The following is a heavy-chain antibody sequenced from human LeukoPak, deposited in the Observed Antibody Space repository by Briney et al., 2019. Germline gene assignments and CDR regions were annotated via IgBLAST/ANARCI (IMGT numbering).Heavy chain of an antibody. D-gene: IGHD2-2*02. CDR3: ARDLSYNNWFDP. CDR1: GGSISSDY. CDR2: IYYSGST. Sequence: SETLSLTCTVSGGSISSDYWSWIRQPPGKGLEWIGYIYYSGSTNYNPSLKSRVTISVDTSKNQFSLKLSSVTAADTAVYYCARDLSYNNWFDPWGQGTLVTVSS. V-gene: IGHV4-59*01. J-gene: IGHJ5*02.